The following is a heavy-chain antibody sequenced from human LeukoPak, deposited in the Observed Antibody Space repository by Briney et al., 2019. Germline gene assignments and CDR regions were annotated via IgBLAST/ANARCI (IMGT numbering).Heavy chain of an antibody. J-gene: IGHJ3*02. CDR3: ARDSSYYYGSGSHDAFDI. D-gene: IGHD3-10*01. CDR2: IYYSGST. Sequence: PSETLSLTCTVSGGSISSGDYYWSWIRQPPGKGLEWIGYIYYSGSTYYNPSLKSRVTISVDTSKNQFSLKLSSVTAADTAVYYCARDSSYYYGSGSHDAFDIWGQGTMVTVSS. CDR1: GGSISSGDYY. V-gene: IGHV4-30-4*01.